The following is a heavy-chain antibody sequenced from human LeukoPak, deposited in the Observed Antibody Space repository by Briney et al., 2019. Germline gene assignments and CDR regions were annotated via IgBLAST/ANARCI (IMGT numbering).Heavy chain of an antibody. D-gene: IGHD2-21*02. CDR2: IFYSGST. V-gene: IGHV4-30-4*08. CDR3: ARTDDAFHI. Sequence: PSQTLSLTCTVSGGSISSGDYYWSWIRQPPGKGLEWIGHIFYSGSTNYNPSLKSRVTISLVMSKNQISLKLSSVTTADTAMYYCARTDDAFHIWGHGTTVTVSS. J-gene: IGHJ3*02. CDR1: GGSISSGDYY.